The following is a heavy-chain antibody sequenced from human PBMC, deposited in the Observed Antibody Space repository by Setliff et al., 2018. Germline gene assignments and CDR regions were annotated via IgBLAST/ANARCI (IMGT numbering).Heavy chain of an antibody. J-gene: IGHJ6*03. Sequence: SETLSLTCTVSGGSISSYYWSWIRQPAGKGLEWIGHIYIGGSANYNPPLKSRVTMSIDTSKNQFSLKLNSVTAADMAVYYCAREQWLDPPGYYYMDVWAKGTTVPVSS. CDR3: AREQWLDPPGYYYMDV. V-gene: IGHV4-4*07. CDR1: GGSISSYY. D-gene: IGHD6-19*01. CDR2: IYIGGSA.